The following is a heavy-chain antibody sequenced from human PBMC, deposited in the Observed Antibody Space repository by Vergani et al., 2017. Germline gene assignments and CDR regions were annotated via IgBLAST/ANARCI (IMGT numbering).Heavy chain of an antibody. CDR1: GFTFNTNDRTR. CDR3: VRTAWYYFHF. Sequence: QVNLKESGPALVEPTQTLTLTCTFSGFTFNTNDRTRVSWIRQPPGKGLELLARIDWDDETFYKASLKTRLTISKDTSKHQVVLIMTNVDPGDTATYFCVRTAWYYFHFWGQGILDTVSS. CDR2: IDWDDET. V-gene: IGHV2-70*04. J-gene: IGHJ4*02. D-gene: IGHD2-8*02.